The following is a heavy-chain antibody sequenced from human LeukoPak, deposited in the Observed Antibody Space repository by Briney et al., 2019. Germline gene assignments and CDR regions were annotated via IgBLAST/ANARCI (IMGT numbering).Heavy chain of an antibody. CDR2: INSDGTTT. J-gene: IGHJ4*02. CDR3: AKDLHNWNSVGVH. Sequence: GGSLRLSCAASGFTLSTYWMHWVRQAPGKGLVWVSRINSDGTTTTYADSVKGRFTISRDNSKNTVDLQMESLRAEDTAIYYCAKDLHNWNSVGVHWGQGTLVTVSS. V-gene: IGHV3-74*01. CDR1: GFTLSTYW. D-gene: IGHD1-1*01.